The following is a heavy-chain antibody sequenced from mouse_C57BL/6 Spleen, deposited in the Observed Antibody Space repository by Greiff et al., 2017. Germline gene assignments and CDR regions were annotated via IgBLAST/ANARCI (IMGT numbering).Heavy chain of an antibody. D-gene: IGHD3-2*02. J-gene: IGHJ4*01. CDR3: ARPRQLRPYYYAMDY. CDR2: INPNNGGT. Sequence: VQLQQSGPELVKPGASVKIPCKASGYTFTDYNMDWVKQSHGKSLEWIGDINPNNGGTIYNQKFKGKATLTVDKSSSTAYMELRSLTSEDTAVYYCARPRQLRPYYYAMDYWGQGTSVTVSS. V-gene: IGHV1-18*01. CDR1: GYTFTDYN.